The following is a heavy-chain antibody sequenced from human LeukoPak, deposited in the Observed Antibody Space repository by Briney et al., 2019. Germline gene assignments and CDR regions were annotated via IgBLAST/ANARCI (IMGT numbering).Heavy chain of an antibody. CDR2: INPDSGDT. D-gene: IGHD6-19*01. CDR3: ARQGSAVAADFDY. V-gene: IGHV1-2*02. Sequence: GASVKVSCKASGYTFTGYSLDWVRQAPGQGLEWMGWINPDSGDTDYAQKFQGRVTMTRDTSISTVYMEMSSLRYDDTAVYYCARQGSAVAADFDYWGQGSLVTVSS. J-gene: IGHJ4*02. CDR1: GYTFTGYS.